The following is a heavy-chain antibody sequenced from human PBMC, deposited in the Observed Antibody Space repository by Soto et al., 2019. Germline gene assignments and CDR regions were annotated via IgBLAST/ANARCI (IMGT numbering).Heavy chain of an antibody. CDR2: INHSGST. D-gene: IGHD3-3*01. CDR3: ARGITIARKNYYYGMDV. V-gene: IGHV4-34*01. J-gene: IGHJ6*02. Sequence: SETLSLTCAVYGGSFSGYYWSWIRQPPGKGLEWIGEINHSGSTNYNPSLKSRVTISVDTSKNQFSLKLSSVTAADTAVYYCARGITIARKNYYYGMDVWGQGTTVTVSS. CDR1: GGSFSGYY.